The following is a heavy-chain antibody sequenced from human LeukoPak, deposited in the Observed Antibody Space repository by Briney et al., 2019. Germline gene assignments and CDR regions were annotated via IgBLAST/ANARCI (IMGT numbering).Heavy chain of an antibody. J-gene: IGHJ4*02. Sequence: PGGSLRLSCTVSGFTVSSNSMSWVRQAPGKGLEWVSFIYSDNTHYSDSVKGRFTLSRDNAKNSLYLQMNSLRAEDTAVYYCARDPYSSSAFDYWGQGTLVTVSS. CDR3: ARDPYSSSAFDY. V-gene: IGHV3-53*01. CDR2: IYSDNT. CDR1: GFTVSSNS. D-gene: IGHD6-6*01.